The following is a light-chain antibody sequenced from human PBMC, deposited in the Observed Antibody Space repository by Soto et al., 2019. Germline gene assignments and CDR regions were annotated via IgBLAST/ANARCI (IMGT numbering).Light chain of an antibody. J-gene: IGLJ1*01. Sequence: QSVLTQPASVSGSPGQSITISCTGTSSDVGGYNYVSWYQQHPGKAPKLMIYDVSSRPSGVSNRFSGSKSGNTASLTISGLQAEDEADYYCSSYTSSSIVFGTGTKVTVL. V-gene: IGLV2-14*01. CDR1: SSDVGGYNY. CDR2: DVS. CDR3: SSYTSSSIV.